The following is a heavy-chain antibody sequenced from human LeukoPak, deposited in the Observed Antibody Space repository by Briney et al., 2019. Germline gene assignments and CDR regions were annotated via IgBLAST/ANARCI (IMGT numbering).Heavy chain of an antibody. Sequence: ASVKVSCKASGYTFTSYDINWVRQATGQGLEWMGWMNPNSGNTGYAQKFQGRVTMTRNTSISTAYMELSSLRSEDTAVYYCARFRSGYDYGLYYYYYGMEVWGQGTTVTVSS. D-gene: IGHD5-12*01. V-gene: IGHV1-8*01. CDR3: ARFRSGYDYGLYYYYYGMEV. J-gene: IGHJ6*02. CDR1: GYTFTSYD. CDR2: MNPNSGNT.